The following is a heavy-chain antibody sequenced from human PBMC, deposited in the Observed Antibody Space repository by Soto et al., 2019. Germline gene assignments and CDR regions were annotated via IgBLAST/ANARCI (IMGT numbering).Heavy chain of an antibody. CDR2: IYYSGST. V-gene: IGHV4-30-4*02. CDR3: ARVYGLGAFHI. J-gene: IGHJ3*02. D-gene: IGHD4-17*01. CDR1: GRSISSVNYY. Sequence: PSETLALTCTVSGRSISSVNYYWSWIRQPPGKGLEWIGYIYYSGSTYYNPSLRSRVTISVDTSKNQFSLKLSSVTAADTAVYYCARVYGLGAFHIWGQGTMVTVS.